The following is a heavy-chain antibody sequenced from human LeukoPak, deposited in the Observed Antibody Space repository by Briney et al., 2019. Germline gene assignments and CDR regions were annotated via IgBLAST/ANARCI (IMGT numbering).Heavy chain of an antibody. CDR1: GYTFSGHY. CDR3: AGEDNSSGYRPFDI. CDR2: VNPNNGGT. D-gene: IGHD3-22*01. Sequence: ASVKVSCKASGYTFSGHYIHWVRQAPGQGLEWMGRVNPNNGGTNYAQKFQGRVTMTRDMSMSTAYMELSRLRSDDTAVYYCAGEDNSSGYRPFDIWGQGTMVTVPS. J-gene: IGHJ3*02. V-gene: IGHV1-2*06.